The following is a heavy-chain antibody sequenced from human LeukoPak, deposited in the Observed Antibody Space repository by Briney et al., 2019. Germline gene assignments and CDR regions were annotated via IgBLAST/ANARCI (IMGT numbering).Heavy chain of an antibody. J-gene: IGHJ3*02. CDR2: ISRNGGST. V-gene: IGHV3-64D*06. D-gene: IGHD4/OR15-4a*01. CDR3: VKESGFMVAPNSAFDI. CDR1: GFTFNSYP. Sequence: PGGSLRLSCSASGFTFNSYPVHWVRQAPGKGLEYVSGISRNGGSTYYTDSVKGRFTISRDNSKNTLYLQMSSLRAEDTAVYYCVKESGFMVAPNSAFDICGQGTMVTVSS.